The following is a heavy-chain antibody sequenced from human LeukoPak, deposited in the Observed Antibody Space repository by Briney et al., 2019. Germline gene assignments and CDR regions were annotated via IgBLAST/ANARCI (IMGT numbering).Heavy chain of an antibody. J-gene: IGHJ4*02. CDR1: GFTFGNYA. V-gene: IGHV3-30-3*01. D-gene: IGHD3-10*01. Sequence: PGGSLRLSCAASGFTFGNYALHWVRQAPGKGLEWVAVISYDGTSKYYGGSVKGRFTISRDNSKNTLYLQMNSLRAEDTAVYYCARDFYYASGSYFSTFFDYWGQGTLVTVSS. CDR3: ARDFYYASGSYFSTFFDY. CDR2: ISYDGTSK.